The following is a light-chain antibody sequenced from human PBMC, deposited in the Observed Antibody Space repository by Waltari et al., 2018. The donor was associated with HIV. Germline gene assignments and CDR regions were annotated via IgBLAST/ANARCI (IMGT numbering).Light chain of an antibody. V-gene: IGLV1-44*01. Sequence: QSVLTQPPSASGTPGPRVTISCSGSSSNLGSNTVNWYQQLPGTAPKLLIYSNNQRPSGVPDRFSGSKSGTSASLAISGLQSEDEADYYCAAWDDSLNGHVVFGGGTKLTVL. CDR1: SSNLGSNT. CDR2: SNN. CDR3: AAWDDSLNGHVV. J-gene: IGLJ2*01.